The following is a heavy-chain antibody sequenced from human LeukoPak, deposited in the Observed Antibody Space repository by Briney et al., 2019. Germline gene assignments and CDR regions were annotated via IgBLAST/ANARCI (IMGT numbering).Heavy chain of an antibody. Sequence: GASVKVSCKASGYTFTSYDINWVRQATGQGLEWMGWMNPNSGNTGYAQEFQGRVTMTRNTSISTAYMELSSLRSEDTAVYYCARWWGAVAGFDYWGQGTLVTVSS. V-gene: IGHV1-8*01. J-gene: IGHJ4*02. D-gene: IGHD6-19*01. CDR3: ARWWGAVAGFDY. CDR1: GYTFTSYD. CDR2: MNPNSGNT.